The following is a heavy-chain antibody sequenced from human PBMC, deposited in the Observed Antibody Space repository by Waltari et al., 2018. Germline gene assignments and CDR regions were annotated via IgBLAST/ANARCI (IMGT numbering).Heavy chain of an antibody. CDR1: GGTFSSYA. CDR2: SIPIFGTA. J-gene: IGHJ4*02. D-gene: IGHD3-3*01. CDR3: ARSPPPQDFWSGPFDY. V-gene: IGHV1-69*12. Sequence: QVQLVQSGAEVKKPGSSVKVSCKASGGTFSSYAISWVRQAPGQGLEWMGGSIPIFGTANYAQKFQGRVTITADESTSTAYMELSSLRSEDTAVYYCARSPPPQDFWSGPFDYWGQGTLVTVSS.